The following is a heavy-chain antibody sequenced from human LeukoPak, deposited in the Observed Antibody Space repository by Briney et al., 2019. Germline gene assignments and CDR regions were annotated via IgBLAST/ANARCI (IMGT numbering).Heavy chain of an antibody. Sequence: ASVKVSCKASGYTFTAYYMHWVRQAPGQGLEWMGWINPNSGGTNYAQKFQGRVTMTRDTSISTAYVELSRLRSDDTAVYYCARTLLAGFGDFNWFDPWGQGTLVTVSS. V-gene: IGHV1-2*02. CDR2: INPNSGGT. D-gene: IGHD3-10*01. CDR3: ARTLLAGFGDFNWFDP. J-gene: IGHJ5*02. CDR1: GYTFTAYY.